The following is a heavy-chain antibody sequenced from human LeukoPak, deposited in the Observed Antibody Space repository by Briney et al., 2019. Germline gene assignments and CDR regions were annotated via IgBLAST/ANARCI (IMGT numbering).Heavy chain of an antibody. Sequence: SETLSLTCTVSGGSISSGGYYWSWIRQHPGNGLEWIGYIYYSGSTYYNPSLKSRVTISVDTSKNQFSLKLSSVTAADTAVYYCARDARSSYWYFDLWGRGTLVTVSS. J-gene: IGHJ2*01. CDR2: IYYSGST. V-gene: IGHV4-31*03. CDR1: GGSISSGGYY. CDR3: ARDARSSYWYFDL.